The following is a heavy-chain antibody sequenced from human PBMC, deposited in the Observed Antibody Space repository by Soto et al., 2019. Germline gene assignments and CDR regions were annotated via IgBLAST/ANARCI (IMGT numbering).Heavy chain of an antibody. J-gene: IGHJ5*02. D-gene: IGHD5-18*01. CDR2: VYGSGYT. Sequence: PSETLSLTCTVSGASVSTGAYYWGWVRQRPGRGLEWIGYVYGSGYTYYIMSLKSRLTISLDRSNNQFSLGLTSVTAADPAVYYCGRALRHTAMVYPWFEPWGQGTLVTVSS. CDR3: GRALRHTAMVYPWFEP. CDR1: GASVSTGAYY. V-gene: IGHV4-31*02.